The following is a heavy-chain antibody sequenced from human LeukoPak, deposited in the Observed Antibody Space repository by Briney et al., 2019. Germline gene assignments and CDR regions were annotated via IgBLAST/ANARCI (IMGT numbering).Heavy chain of an antibody. V-gene: IGHV5-51*01. Sequence: GESLKISCKGSGYSFTSYWIGWVRQMPGKGLEGMGIIYPGDSDTRYSPSFQGQVTISADKSISTAYLQWSSLKASDTAMYYCARPSCSSTSCYPRDAFDIWGQGTMVTVSS. CDR1: GYSFTSYW. J-gene: IGHJ3*02. CDR2: IYPGDSDT. D-gene: IGHD2-2*01. CDR3: ARPSCSSTSCYPRDAFDI.